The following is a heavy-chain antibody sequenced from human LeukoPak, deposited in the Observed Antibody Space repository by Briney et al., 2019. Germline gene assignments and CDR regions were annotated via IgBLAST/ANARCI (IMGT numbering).Heavy chain of an antibody. V-gene: IGHV3-33*01. CDR3: ARDPSISSSWYRPAWASDY. Sequence: GGSLRLSCAASGFTFSSYGMHWVRQAPGKGLEWVAVIWYDGSNKYYADSVKGRFTISRDNSKNTLYLQMNSLRPEDTAVYYCARDPSISSSWYRPAWASDYWGQGTLVTVSS. CDR1: GFTFSSYG. CDR2: IWYDGSNK. D-gene: IGHD6-13*01. J-gene: IGHJ4*02.